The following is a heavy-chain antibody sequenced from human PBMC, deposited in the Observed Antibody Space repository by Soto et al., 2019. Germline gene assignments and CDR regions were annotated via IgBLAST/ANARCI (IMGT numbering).Heavy chain of an antibody. J-gene: IGHJ4*02. Sequence: SETLSLTCTVSGGSISSYYWSWIRQPPGKGLEWIGYIYYSGSTDYNPSLKSRVTISVDTSKNQFSLKLSSVTAADTAVYYCARHASLWFGDFDYWGQGTLVTVSS. D-gene: IGHD3-10*01. V-gene: IGHV4-59*08. CDR3: ARHASLWFGDFDY. CDR1: GGSISSYY. CDR2: IYYSGST.